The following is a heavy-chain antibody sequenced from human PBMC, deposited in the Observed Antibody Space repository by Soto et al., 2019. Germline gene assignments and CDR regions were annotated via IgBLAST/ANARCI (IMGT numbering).Heavy chain of an antibody. CDR2: INPDGGGT. J-gene: IGHJ5*01. D-gene: IGHD5-12*01. V-gene: IGHV1-2*02. CDR1: GYTFTDYY. CDR3: ARDLDGYIHFDS. Sequence: QVQLVQSGAEVKKPGASVKVSCKASGYTFTDYYIHWVRQTPGQGLEWMGRINPDGGGTKYAQKFQGRVTMTSDTSIQTAFMEVNRLTSDDTAIFDCARDLDGYIHFDSWGQGTPITVSS.